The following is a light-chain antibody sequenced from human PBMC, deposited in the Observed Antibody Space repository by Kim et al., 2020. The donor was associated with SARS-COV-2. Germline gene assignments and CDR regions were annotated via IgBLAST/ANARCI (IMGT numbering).Light chain of an antibody. V-gene: IGKV3-20*01. CDR3: QQYGTSPWT. J-gene: IGKJ1*01. CDR1: QSVTSGY. CDR2: GPS. Sequence: EIVLTQSPATLTLSPGERATLSCRASQSVTSGYLAWYQQKPGQAPRLLVSGPSNRATGVPDRFSGSGSGTDFTLTINGLEPEDFAVYHCQQYGTSPWTFGQGTKVDIK.